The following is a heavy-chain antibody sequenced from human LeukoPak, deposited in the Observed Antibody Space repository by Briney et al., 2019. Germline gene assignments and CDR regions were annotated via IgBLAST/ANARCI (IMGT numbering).Heavy chain of an antibody. D-gene: IGHD5-24*01. V-gene: IGHV3-43D*03. Sequence: RGSLRLSCAASRFTFDDYAMHWVRHGPGKGLEWVSLISWDGGSTYYADSVKGRFTISRDNSKNSLYLQMNSLRAEDTALYYCATDGLEMATQMGYFDYWGQGTLVTVPS. CDR2: ISWDGGST. J-gene: IGHJ4*02. CDR1: RFTFDDYA. CDR3: ATDGLEMATQMGYFDY.